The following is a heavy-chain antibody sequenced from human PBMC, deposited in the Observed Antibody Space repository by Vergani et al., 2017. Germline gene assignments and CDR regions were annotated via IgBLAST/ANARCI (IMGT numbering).Heavy chain of an antibody. Sequence: QLQLQESGPGLVKPSETLSLTCTVSGGSISSSSYYWGWLRQPPGKGLEWIGNIYYSGSTYYNPSLKSRVTISVDTSKNQFSLKLSSVTAADTAVYYCARHEPNWFDPWGQGTLVTVSS. CDR2: IYYSGST. CDR1: GGSISSSSYY. CDR3: ARHEPNWFDP. V-gene: IGHV4-39*01. J-gene: IGHJ5*02. D-gene: IGHD1-14*01.